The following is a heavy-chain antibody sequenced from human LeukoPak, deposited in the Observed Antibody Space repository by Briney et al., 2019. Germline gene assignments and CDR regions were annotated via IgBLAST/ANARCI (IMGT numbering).Heavy chain of an antibody. V-gene: IGHV4-34*01. CDR1: GGSFSGYY. CDR3: ARYVHSSSWPTFDY. Sequence: PSETLSLTCAVYGGSFSGYYWSWIRQPPGKGLEWIGEINHSGSTNYNPSLKSRVTISVDRSKNQFSLRLSSVTAADTAVYYCARYVHSSSWPTFDYWGQGTLVTVSS. D-gene: IGHD6-13*01. CDR2: INHSGST. J-gene: IGHJ4*02.